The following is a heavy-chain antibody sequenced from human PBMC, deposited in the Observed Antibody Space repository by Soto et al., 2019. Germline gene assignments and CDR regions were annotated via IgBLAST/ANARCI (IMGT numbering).Heavy chain of an antibody. D-gene: IGHD3-22*01. CDR3: ATTSSGYPY. CDR2: CHNSGVT. J-gene: IGHJ4*02. Sequence: PSETLSLTCTVSGGSISSGDYYWSWIRQPPGKGLEWIGSCHNSGVTYYNPSLKSRATVDMSKNQISLKLSSVTAADTALYYCATTSSGYPYWGRGTLVTVSS. V-gene: IGHV4-39*01. CDR1: GGSISSGDYY.